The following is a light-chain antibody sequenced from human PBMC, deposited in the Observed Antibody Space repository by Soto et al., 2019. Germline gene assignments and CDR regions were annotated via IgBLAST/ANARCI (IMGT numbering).Light chain of an antibody. Sequence: DIQATQSLSSRPASVRSRVTITCRASQSVSSYLNWYQQKPGKAPKLLIYAASSLQSGVPSRFSGSGSGTDFTLTISSLQPEDFATYYCQQNYSTSITFGQGTRLEI. CDR3: QQNYSTSIT. V-gene: IGKV1-39*01. J-gene: IGKJ5*01. CDR2: AAS. CDR1: QSVSSY.